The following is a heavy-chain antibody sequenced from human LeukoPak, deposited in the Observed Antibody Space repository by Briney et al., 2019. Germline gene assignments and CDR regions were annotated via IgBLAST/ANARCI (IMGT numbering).Heavy chain of an antibody. CDR1: GXSISSLY. V-gene: IGHV4-59*08. J-gene: IGHJ4*02. CDR3: ARHRAYSSSSPFDY. D-gene: IGHD6-6*01. Sequence: SETLSLTCSVSGXSISSLYWSWIRQPPGKGLEWIGYIYYTGSTNYNPSLMSRVTMFVDMSKNQFSLRLSSVTAADTAVYYCARHRAYSSSSPFDYWGQGTLVTVSS. CDR2: IYYTGST.